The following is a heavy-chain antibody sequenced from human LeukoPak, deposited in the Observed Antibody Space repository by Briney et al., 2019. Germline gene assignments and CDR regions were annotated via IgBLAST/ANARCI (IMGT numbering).Heavy chain of an antibody. CDR2: ISVSGIST. D-gene: IGHD3-22*01. CDR3: AKDIASYYNDNRGGY. J-gene: IGHJ4*02. CDR1: GFTFSNYG. Sequence: GGSLRLSCAASGFTFSNYGMSWVRQAPGKGLEWVSTISVSGISTYYADSVKGRFTISRDNSKNILYLQMNSLRAEDTAVYYCAKDIASYYNDNRGGYWGQGTLVTVSP. V-gene: IGHV3-23*01.